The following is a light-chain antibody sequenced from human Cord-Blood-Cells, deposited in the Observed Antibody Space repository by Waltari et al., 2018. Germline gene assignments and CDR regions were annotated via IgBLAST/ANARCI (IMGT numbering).Light chain of an antibody. CDR2: DAS. Sequence: DIQMTQSPSSLSASVGDSVTITCQASQDISNYLNWYQQKPGKAPKHLIYDASTFETGVPSRFSGSGSGTDFTFTISSLQPEDIATYYCQQYDNLLTFGGGTKVEIK. J-gene: IGKJ4*01. CDR3: QQYDNLLT. V-gene: IGKV1-33*01. CDR1: QDISNY.